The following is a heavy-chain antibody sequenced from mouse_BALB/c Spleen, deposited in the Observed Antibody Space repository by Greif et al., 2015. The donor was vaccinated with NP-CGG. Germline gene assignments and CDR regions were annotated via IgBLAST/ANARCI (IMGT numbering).Heavy chain of an antibody. CDR1: GFNIKDTY. V-gene: IGHV14-3*02. CDR3: ARCYSAWFAY. CDR2: IDPANGNT. Sequence: VQLQQSGAELVKPGASVKLSCTASGFNIKDTYMHWVKQRPEQGLEWIGRIDPANGNTKYGPKFQGKATITADTSSNTAYLQISSLTSDDTAVYYGARCYSAWFAYWGQGSLVTVSA. J-gene: IGHJ3*01.